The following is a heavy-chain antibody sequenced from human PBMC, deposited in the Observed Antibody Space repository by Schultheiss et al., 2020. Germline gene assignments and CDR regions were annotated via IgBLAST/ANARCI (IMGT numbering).Heavy chain of an antibody. D-gene: IGHD6-19*01. Sequence: GGSLRLSCAASGFTFSDSYMSWIRRAPGKGLEWVSYISTSGGTIYYADSVKGRFTFSRDNSKNTLHLQMNSLRAEDTAVYYCAKYGSSGWYDAFDIWGQGTMVTVSS. V-gene: IGHV3-11*01. CDR3: AKYGSSGWYDAFDI. CDR2: ISTSGGTI. CDR1: GFTFSDSY. J-gene: IGHJ3*02.